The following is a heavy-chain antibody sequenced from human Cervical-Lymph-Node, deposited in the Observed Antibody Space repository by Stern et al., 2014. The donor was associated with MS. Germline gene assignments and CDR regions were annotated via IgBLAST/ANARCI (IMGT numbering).Heavy chain of an antibody. CDR3: ARSSGASGDAMDV. J-gene: IGHJ6*02. CDR1: GFTFSTYW. CDR2: INSGGSST. D-gene: IGHD2-15*01. V-gene: IGHV3-74*02. Sequence: EVQLVESGGGLLQPGGSLRLSCGASGFTFSTYWMHWVRQGPGKGLVWGSRINSGGSSTSYTDSVRGRFTISRDNAKNTVDLQMTSLRAEDTAVYYCARSSGASGDAMDVWGQGTTVTVSS.